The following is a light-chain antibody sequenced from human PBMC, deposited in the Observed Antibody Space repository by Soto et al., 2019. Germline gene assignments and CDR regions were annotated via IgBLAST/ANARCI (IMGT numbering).Light chain of an antibody. V-gene: IGKV4-1*01. CDR2: WAS. CDR3: QQYYSTPWT. J-gene: IGKJ1*01. CDR1: QSVLYSSNNKNY. Sequence: DIVMTQSPDSLAVSLGERATINCKSSQSVLYSSNNKNYLAWYQQKPGQPPKLLIYWASTRESGVPDRFSGSGAGTDFTLTIRSLQAEDVAVYYCQQYYSTPWTFGHGTKVDI.